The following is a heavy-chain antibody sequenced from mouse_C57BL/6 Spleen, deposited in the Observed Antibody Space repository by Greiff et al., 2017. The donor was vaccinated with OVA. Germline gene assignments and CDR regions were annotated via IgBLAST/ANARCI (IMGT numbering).Heavy chain of an antibody. CDR1: GYTFNSYW. CDR3: ATYYINRVDY. D-gene: IGHD2-5*01. Sequence: QVQLQQPGAELVRPGSSVKLSCKASGYTFNSYWMDWVKQRPGQGLEWIGNIYPSDSETHYNQKFKDKATLTVDKSSSTAYMQLSSLTSEDSAVYYCATYYINRVDYWGEVTTLTVS. J-gene: IGHJ2*01. V-gene: IGHV1-61*01. CDR2: IYPSDSET.